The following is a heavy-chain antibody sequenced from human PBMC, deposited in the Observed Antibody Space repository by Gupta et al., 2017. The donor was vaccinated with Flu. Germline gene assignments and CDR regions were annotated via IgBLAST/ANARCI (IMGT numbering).Heavy chain of an antibody. V-gene: IGHV4-61*02. Sequence: QVQLQESGPGLVKPSQTLSLTCTVSGSSISSGSYYWSWIRQPAGKGLEWIGRIYTSGSTNYPPSLKSRVTISVDTSKNQFSLKLSSVTAADTAVYYCARERGDYGGNIGLGFDYWGQGTLVTVSS. D-gene: IGHD4-23*01. CDR1: GSSISSGSYY. J-gene: IGHJ4*02. CDR3: ARERGDYGGNIGLGFDY. CDR2: IYTSGST.